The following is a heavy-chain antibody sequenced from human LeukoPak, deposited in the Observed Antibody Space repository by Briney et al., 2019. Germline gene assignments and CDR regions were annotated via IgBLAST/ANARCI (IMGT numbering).Heavy chain of an antibody. V-gene: IGHV1-2*02. CDR2: MYANSGDT. J-gene: IGHJ4*02. D-gene: IGHD5-12*01. Sequence: GASVKVSCKASGYTFTGYYMHWVRQAPGQGLEWMGWMYANSGDTQSAQKFQGRVTMTRDTSISTAYMELSRLTSDDTAMYYCAREPPGTSGCDYWGQGTLVTVSS. CDR1: GYTFTGYY. CDR3: AREPPGTSGCDY.